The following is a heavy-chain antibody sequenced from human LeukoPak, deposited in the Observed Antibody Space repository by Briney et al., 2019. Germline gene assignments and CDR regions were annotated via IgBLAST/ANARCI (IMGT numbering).Heavy chain of an antibody. V-gene: IGHV3-11*01. D-gene: IGHD2-2*02. CDR2: FSSSGSTI. J-gene: IGHJ4*02. Sequence: GGSLRLSCAASGFTFSDYYMSWIRQAPGKGLEWVSYFSSSGSTIYYADSVKGRFTISRDNAKNSLYLQMNSLRAEDTAVYYCARGAGYCSSTSCYTSVDYWGQGTLVTVSS. CDR3: ARGAGYCSSTSCYTSVDY. CDR1: GFTFSDYY.